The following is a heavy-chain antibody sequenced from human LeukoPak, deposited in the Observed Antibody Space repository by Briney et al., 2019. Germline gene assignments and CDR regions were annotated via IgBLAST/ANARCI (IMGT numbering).Heavy chain of an antibody. CDR3: ANSAPGDIVVVPAAADTKILFDY. D-gene: IGHD2-2*01. J-gene: IGHJ4*02. CDR2: ISGSGGST. V-gene: IGHV3-23*01. Sequence: GGSLRLSCAASGFTFSSYWMHWVRQAPGKGLEWVSAISGSGGSTYYADSVKGRFTISRDNSKNTLYLQMNSLRAEDTAVYYRANSAPGDIVVVPAAADTKILFDYWGQGTLVTVSS. CDR1: GFTFSSYW.